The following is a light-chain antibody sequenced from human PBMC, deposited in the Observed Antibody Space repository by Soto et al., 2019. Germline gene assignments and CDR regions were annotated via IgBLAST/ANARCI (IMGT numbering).Light chain of an antibody. V-gene: IGKV3-15*01. Sequence: EIVMTQSPATLSVSPGERATLSCRASQSVSSNLAWYQQKPGQAPRLLIYGASTMATGIPARFSGSGSGTEFTPTISSLQSEDFVVYYCQQYNNWPPWTFGQGTKVEIK. CDR2: GAS. J-gene: IGKJ1*01. CDR3: QQYNNWPPWT. CDR1: QSVSSN.